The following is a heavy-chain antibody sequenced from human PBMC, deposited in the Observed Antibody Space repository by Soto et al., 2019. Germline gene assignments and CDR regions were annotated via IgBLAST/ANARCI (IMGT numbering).Heavy chain of an antibody. CDR1: GYTFTSYG. CDR3: AMDYGARPEYFKH. V-gene: IGHV1-18*04. D-gene: IGHD4-17*01. CDR2: ISPLKGRT. Sequence: QVQLVQSGPALKRPGASMKVSCKASGYTFTSYGISWVRQAPGQGLEWMAWISPLKGRTQYSQKAQGRVTLSTDTSSNTAYMEMTTLRVDDTAVYYCAMDYGARPEYFKHWGQGTLVTVS. J-gene: IGHJ1*01.